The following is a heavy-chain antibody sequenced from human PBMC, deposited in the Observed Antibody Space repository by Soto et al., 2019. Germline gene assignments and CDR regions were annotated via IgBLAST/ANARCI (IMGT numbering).Heavy chain of an antibody. D-gene: IGHD3-22*01. CDR3: ARQEITMIVVV. CDR2: IYWNDDK. J-gene: IGHJ4*02. Sequence: QITLKESGPPLVKPTQTLTLTCTFSGFSLSTSGVGVGWIRQPPGKALEWLALIYWNDDKRYSPSLKSRLTITKDTSKNQVVLTMTNMDPVDTATYYCARQEITMIVVVWGQGTLVTVSS. V-gene: IGHV2-5*01. CDR1: GFSLSTSGVG.